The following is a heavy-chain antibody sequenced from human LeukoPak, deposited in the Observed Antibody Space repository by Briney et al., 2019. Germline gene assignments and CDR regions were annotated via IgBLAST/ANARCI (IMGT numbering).Heavy chain of an antibody. CDR2: IIPIFGTA. CDR3: ARGTEVPYDILTGYYRNHYYYYMDV. Sequence: GASVKVSCKASGGTFSSYAISWVRQAPGQGLEWMGGIIPIFGTANYAQKFQGRVTITADESTSTAYMELSSLRSEDTAVYYCARGTEVPYDILTGYYRNHYYYYMDVWGKGTTVTVSS. J-gene: IGHJ6*03. V-gene: IGHV1-69*13. CDR1: GGTFSSYA. D-gene: IGHD3-9*01.